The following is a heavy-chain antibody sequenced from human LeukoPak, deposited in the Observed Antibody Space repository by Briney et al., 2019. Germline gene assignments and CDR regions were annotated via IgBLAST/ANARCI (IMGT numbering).Heavy chain of an antibody. CDR1: GGTFSSYA. V-gene: IGHV1-69*05. CDR2: IIPIFGTA. D-gene: IGHD1-26*01. CDR3: AREGGLVGGGGYYFDY. Sequence: GASVKVSCKASGGTFSSYAISWVRQAPGQGLEWMGGIIPIFGTANYAQKFQGRVTITTNESTSTADMELGSLRSEDMDVYYCAREGGLVGGGGYYFDYWGQGTLVTVSS. J-gene: IGHJ4*02.